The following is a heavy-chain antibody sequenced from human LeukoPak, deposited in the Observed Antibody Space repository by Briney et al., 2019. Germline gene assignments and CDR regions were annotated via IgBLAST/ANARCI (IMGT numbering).Heavy chain of an antibody. D-gene: IGHD2-21*01. V-gene: IGHV3-23*01. Sequence: GGTLRLSCSASGFTFSSYAMNWVRQAPGKGLEWVSTISGSGGDTYYADSVKGRFTISRDNSKNTLYLQMNSLRAEDTAVYYCAKSLTPHSPDAFDIWGQGTMVTVSS. CDR1: GFTFSSYA. CDR2: ISGSGGDT. J-gene: IGHJ3*02. CDR3: AKSLTPHSPDAFDI.